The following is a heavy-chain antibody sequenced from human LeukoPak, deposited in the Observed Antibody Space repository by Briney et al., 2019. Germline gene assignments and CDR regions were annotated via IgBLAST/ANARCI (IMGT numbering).Heavy chain of an antibody. CDR1: GYTFTGYY. CDR2: INPNSGGT. D-gene: IGHD6-25*01. Sequence: ASVKVSCKASGYTFTGYYMHWVRQAPGQGLEWMGRINPNSGGTNYAQKFQGWVTMTRDTSISTAYMELSRLRSDDTAVYYCARDPSRLPAVYYFDYWGQGTLVTVSS. V-gene: IGHV1-2*04. J-gene: IGHJ4*02. CDR3: ARDPSRLPAVYYFDY.